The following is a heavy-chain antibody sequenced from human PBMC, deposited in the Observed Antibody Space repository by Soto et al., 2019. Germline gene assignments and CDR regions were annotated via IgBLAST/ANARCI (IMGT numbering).Heavy chain of an antibody. CDR2: IYYDGSNE. J-gene: IGHJ3*02. CDR3: ARVDVVVAADAFDI. Sequence: ESGGGVVQPGRSLRLSCAASEFTFSNFGMHWVRQAPGKGLEWVAVIYYDGSNEYYADSVKGRFTISRDNSKNTLYLQMNRLRAEDTAVYYCARVDVVVAADAFDIWGQGTMVTVSS. D-gene: IGHD2-15*01. CDR1: EFTFSNFG. V-gene: IGHV3-33*01.